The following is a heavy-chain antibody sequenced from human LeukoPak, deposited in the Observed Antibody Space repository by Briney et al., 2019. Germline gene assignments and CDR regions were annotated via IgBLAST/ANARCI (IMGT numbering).Heavy chain of an antibody. V-gene: IGHV4-34*01. CDR2: INHSGST. CDR3: ARMTTVTTVDY. Sequence: SETLSLTCAVYGGSFSGYYWSWLRQPPGKGLEWIGEINHSGSTNYNPSLKSRVTISVDTYKNQFSLKLSSVTAADTAVYYCARMTTVTTVDYWGQGTLVTVSS. CDR1: GGSFSGYY. D-gene: IGHD4-17*01. J-gene: IGHJ4*02.